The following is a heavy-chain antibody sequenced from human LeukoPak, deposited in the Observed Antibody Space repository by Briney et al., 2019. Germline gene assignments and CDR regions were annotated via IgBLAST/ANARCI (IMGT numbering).Heavy chain of an antibody. CDR2: INPKSGAT. V-gene: IGHV1-2*02. CDR3: AKGATEGYYYYYGLDV. Sequence: GASVKVSCKASGYTFTGYYMHGVRQAPGQGLEWMGWINPKSGATTYAQKFQDRVTLTRDTSINTAYMDLSGLTSDDTAVFYCAKGATEGYYYYYGLDVWGQGTTVTVSS. J-gene: IGHJ6*02. CDR1: GYTFTGYY.